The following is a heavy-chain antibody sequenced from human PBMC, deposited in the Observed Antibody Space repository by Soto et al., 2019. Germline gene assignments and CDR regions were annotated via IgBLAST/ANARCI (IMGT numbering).Heavy chain of an antibody. D-gene: IGHD2-21*01. Sequence: QVQLVQSGAEVKKPGASVKVSCKASGYTFSSYDINWVRQATGQGLEWMGWMNPKSGYTGYAQKFQGRVTMTRDTSISTAYMEVSSLRSEDTATYYCARAYGDLDVWGQGTTVTVSS. J-gene: IGHJ6*02. CDR1: GYTFSSYD. CDR2: MNPKSGYT. CDR3: ARAYGDLDV. V-gene: IGHV1-8*01.